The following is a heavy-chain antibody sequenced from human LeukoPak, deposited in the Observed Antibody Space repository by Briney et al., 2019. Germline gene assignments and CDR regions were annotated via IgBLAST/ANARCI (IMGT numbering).Heavy chain of an antibody. V-gene: IGHV3-7*01. D-gene: IGHD2-21*01. J-gene: IGHJ3*01. CDR2: INHDGSGK. CDR3: ASDPFNIAAHDAFNF. CDR1: GFTFNTYW. Sequence: PVGSLRLSCVPSGFTFNTYWMSWVRQAPGKGLEWVANINHDGSGKYYVDSVKGRLTISRDNAKNSLYLQMNSLRVEDTAVYYCASDPFNIAAHDAFNFWGQGTAVTVSS.